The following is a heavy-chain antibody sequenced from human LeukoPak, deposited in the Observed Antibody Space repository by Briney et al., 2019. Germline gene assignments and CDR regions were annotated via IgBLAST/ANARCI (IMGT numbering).Heavy chain of an antibody. J-gene: IGHJ6*02. CDR1: GFTFSGYG. D-gene: IGHD5-18*01. V-gene: IGHV3-33*01. CDR3: ARVDTAGGMDV. Sequence: GGSLRLSCAASGFTFSGYGMHWVRQAPGKGLEWVGVIWYDGSNKYYADSVKGRFTISRDNSKNTLYLQMNSLRAEDTAGYYCARVDTAGGMDVWGQGTTVTVSS. CDR2: IWYDGSNK.